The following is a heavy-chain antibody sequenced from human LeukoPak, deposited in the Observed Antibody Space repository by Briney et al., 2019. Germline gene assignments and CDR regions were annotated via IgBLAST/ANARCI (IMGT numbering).Heavy chain of an antibody. CDR3: ARAHRDYYYDSSGYYVDY. V-gene: IGHV1-2*02. CDR2: INPNSGDT. CDR1: GYSFTGYY. J-gene: IGHJ4*02. Sequence: ASVKVSCKASGYSFTGYYIHWVRQAPGQRLEWMGWINPNSGDTKYAQKFQGRVTMTRDTSISTAYMEVSSLRSDDAAVYYCARAHRDYYYDSSGYYVDYWGQGTLVTVSS. D-gene: IGHD3-22*01.